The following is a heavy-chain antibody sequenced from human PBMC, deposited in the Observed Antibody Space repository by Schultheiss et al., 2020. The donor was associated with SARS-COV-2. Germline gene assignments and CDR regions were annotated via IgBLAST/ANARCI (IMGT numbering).Heavy chain of an antibody. Sequence: SQTLSLTCTVSGGSISRYYWNWIRQPPGKGLEWIGYFYYSGSTNYNPSLKSRVTISVDTSKNQFSLKLSSVTAADTAVYYCARDQTTVYAFDIWGQGTMVTVSS. D-gene: IGHD4-17*01. CDR3: ARDQTTVYAFDI. CDR1: GGSISRYY. J-gene: IGHJ3*02. V-gene: IGHV4-59*01. CDR2: FYYSGST.